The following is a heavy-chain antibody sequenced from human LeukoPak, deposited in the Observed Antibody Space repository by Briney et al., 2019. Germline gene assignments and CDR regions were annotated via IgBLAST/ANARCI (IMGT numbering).Heavy chain of an antibody. D-gene: IGHD1-26*01. CDR1: GGSISSYY. CDR2: IYHSGST. Sequence: PSETLSLTCTVSGGSISSYYWSWIRQPPGKGLEWIGYIYHSGSTYYNPSLKSRVTISEDRSKSQFSLKLSSVTAADTAMYYCARYSGGSLFDSWGQGTLVTVSS. J-gene: IGHJ4*02. V-gene: IGHV4-59*04. CDR3: ARYSGGSLFDS.